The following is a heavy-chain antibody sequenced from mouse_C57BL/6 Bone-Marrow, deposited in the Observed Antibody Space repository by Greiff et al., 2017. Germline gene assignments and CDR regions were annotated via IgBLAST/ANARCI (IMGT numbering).Heavy chain of an antibody. CDR3: AREGEYYGSDWYFDV. Sequence: EVQRVESEGGLVQPGSSMKLSCTASGFTFSDYYMAWVRQVPEKGLEWVANINYDGSSTYYLDSLKSRFIIARDNAKNILYLQMSRLKSEDTATYYCAREGEYYGSDWYFDVWGTGTTVTVSS. V-gene: IGHV5-16*01. D-gene: IGHD1-1*01. CDR2: INYDGSST. J-gene: IGHJ1*03. CDR1: GFTFSDYY.